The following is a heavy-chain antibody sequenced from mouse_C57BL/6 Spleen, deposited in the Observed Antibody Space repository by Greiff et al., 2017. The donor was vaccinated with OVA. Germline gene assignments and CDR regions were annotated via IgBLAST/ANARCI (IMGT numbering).Heavy chain of an antibody. CDR2: IYPGDGDT. CDR3: ARWESYYYGSRSYYAMDY. V-gene: IGHV1-82*01. CDR1: GYAFSSSW. J-gene: IGHJ4*01. D-gene: IGHD1-1*01. Sequence: VQGVESGPELVKPGASVKISCKASGYAFSSSWMNWVKQRPGKGLEWIGRIYPGDGDTNYNGKFKGKATLTADKSSSTAYMQLSSLTSEDSAVYFCARWESYYYGSRSYYAMDYWGQGTSVTVSS.